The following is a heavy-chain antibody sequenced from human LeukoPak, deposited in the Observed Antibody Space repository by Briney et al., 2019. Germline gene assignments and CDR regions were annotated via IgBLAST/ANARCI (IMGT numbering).Heavy chain of an antibody. CDR2: VNHSGYT. CDR1: GVSFSTYY. Sequence: SETLSLTCAVSGVSFSTYYWSWIRQSPEKGLEWIGEVNHSGYTNYNPSLKSRVSTSVDTSKNQFSLKLSSVTAADTAVYYCARQLYGSDYWSQGTLVTVSS. V-gene: IGHV4-34*01. J-gene: IGHJ4*02. D-gene: IGHD4-17*01. CDR3: ARQLYGSDY.